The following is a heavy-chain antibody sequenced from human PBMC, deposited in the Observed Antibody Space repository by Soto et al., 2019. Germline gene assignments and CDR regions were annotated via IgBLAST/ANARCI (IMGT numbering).Heavy chain of an antibody. Sequence: QVQVVQSGAEVKKPGASVKVSCKASGYTFINYAMHWVRQAPGQRLEWMGWSNAGNGDTKYSQKFQGRVTITRDTSASTAYMELSSLRFEDTAVYYCARGTYYYGLDVWGQGTTVTVSS. CDR3: ARGTYYYGLDV. V-gene: IGHV1-3*01. J-gene: IGHJ6*02. CDR1: GYTFINYA. CDR2: SNAGNGDT.